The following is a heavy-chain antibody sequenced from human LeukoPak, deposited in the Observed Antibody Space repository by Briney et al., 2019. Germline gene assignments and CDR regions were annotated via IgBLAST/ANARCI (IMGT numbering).Heavy chain of an antibody. J-gene: IGHJ5*02. V-gene: IGHV5-51*01. CDR3: ARRGFVATTRNWFDP. CDR1: GYSFNTYW. D-gene: IGHD5-12*01. Sequence: GESPKISCKGSGYSFNTYWIGWVRQMPGKGLEWMGIIYPDDSDTRYSPSFRGQVTISADKSTSTAYLQWSSLKASDTAMYYCARRGFVATTRNWFDPWGQGTLVTVSS. CDR2: IYPDDSDT.